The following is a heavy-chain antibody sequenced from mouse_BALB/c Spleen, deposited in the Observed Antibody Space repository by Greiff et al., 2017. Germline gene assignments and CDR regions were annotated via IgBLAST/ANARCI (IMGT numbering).Heavy chain of an antibody. V-gene: IGHV1S41*01. CDR3: AREGCGSSFDY. D-gene: IGHD1-1*01. CDR1: GYTFTSYW. J-gene: IGHJ2*01. CDR2: IAPGSGST. Sequence: DLVKPGASVKLSCKASGYTFTSYWINWIKQRPGQGLEWIGRIAPGSGSTYYNEMFKGKATLTVDTSSSTAYIQLSSLSSEDSAVYFCAREGCGSSFDYWGQGTTLTVSS.